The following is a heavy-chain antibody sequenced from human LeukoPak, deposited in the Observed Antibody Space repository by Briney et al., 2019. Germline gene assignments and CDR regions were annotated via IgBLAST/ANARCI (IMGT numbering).Heavy chain of an antibody. D-gene: IGHD3-22*01. J-gene: IGHJ6*02. CDR2: ISGSGGST. CDR3: AKPLYYYRRKGGFWGYYYGMDV. V-gene: IGHV3-23*01. CDR1: GFTFSSYA. Sequence: GGSLRLSCVASGFTFSSYAISWVRQAPGKGLEWVSAISGSGGSTYYADSVKGRFTISRDNFKNTLYLQMNSLRAEDTAVYYCAKPLYYYRRKGGFWGYYYGMDVWGQGTTVTVSS.